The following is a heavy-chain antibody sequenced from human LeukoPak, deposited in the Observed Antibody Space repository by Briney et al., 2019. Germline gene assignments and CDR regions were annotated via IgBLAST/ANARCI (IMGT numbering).Heavy chain of an antibody. CDR1: GFTFSSYA. Sequence: PGRSLRLSCAASGFTFSSYAMHWVRQASGKGLEWVAVISYDGSNKYYADSVKGRFTISRDNSKNTLYLQMNSLRAEDTAVYYCARERLLRAFDIWGQGTMVTVSS. V-gene: IGHV3-30-3*01. D-gene: IGHD2-21*02. CDR3: ARERLLRAFDI. CDR2: ISYDGSNK. J-gene: IGHJ3*02.